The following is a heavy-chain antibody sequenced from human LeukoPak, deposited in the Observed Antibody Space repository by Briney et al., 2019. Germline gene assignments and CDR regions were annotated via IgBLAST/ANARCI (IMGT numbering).Heavy chain of an antibody. CDR1: GGTFSSYA. D-gene: IGHD2-21*02. CDR3: ARAYCGGDCLEGYYYMDV. V-gene: IGHV1-69*13. Sequence: ASVKVSCKASGGTFSSYAISWVRQAPGQGLEWMGGIIPIFGTANYAQKFQGRVTITADESTSTAYMELSSLRSEDTAVYYCARAYCGGDCLEGYYYMDVWGKGTTVTISS. J-gene: IGHJ6*03. CDR2: IIPIFGTA.